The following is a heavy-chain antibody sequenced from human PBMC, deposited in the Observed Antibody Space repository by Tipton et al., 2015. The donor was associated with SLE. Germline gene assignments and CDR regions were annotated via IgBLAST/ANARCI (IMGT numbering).Heavy chain of an antibody. CDR1: GGSFSGYY. D-gene: IGHD2-15*01. V-gene: IGHV4-34*01. J-gene: IGHJ5*02. CDR3: ARYKYCSGGICPRWFDP. Sequence: TLSLTCAVYGGSFSGYYWSWIRQPQGKGLEWIGEINHSGSTNYNPSLKSRVTISVDTSKNQFSMKLSSVTAADTAVYYCARYKYCSGGICPRWFDPWGQGTLVTVSS. CDR2: INHSGST.